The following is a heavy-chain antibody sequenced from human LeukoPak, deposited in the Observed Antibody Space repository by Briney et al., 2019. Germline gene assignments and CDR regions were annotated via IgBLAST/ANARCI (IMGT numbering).Heavy chain of an antibody. J-gene: IGHJ3*02. CDR2: ISGSGGSK. CDR1: GFTFSNYA. Sequence: GGSLRLSCAASGFTFSNYAMTWVRQAPGKGLERVSAISGSGGSKSYVDSVEARFSISRDNSKNTLFLQMNSLRAEDTAIYYCARAWGWHDAFDIWGQGTMVTVSS. V-gene: IGHV3-23*01. D-gene: IGHD7-27*01. CDR3: ARAWGWHDAFDI.